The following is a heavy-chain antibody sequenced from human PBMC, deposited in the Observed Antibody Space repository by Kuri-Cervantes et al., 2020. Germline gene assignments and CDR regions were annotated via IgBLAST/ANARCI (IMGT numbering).Heavy chain of an antibody. Sequence: GGSLRLSCAASGFTFSSYWMHWVRQAPGKGLEWVSVIYSGGSTYYADSVKGRFTISRDNSKNTLYLQMNSLRAEDTAVYYCARDSQQLVRAFDIWGQGTMVTVSS. V-gene: IGHV3-53*01. CDR2: IYSGGST. J-gene: IGHJ3*02. CDR1: GFTFSSYW. CDR3: ARDSQQLVRAFDI. D-gene: IGHD6-13*01.